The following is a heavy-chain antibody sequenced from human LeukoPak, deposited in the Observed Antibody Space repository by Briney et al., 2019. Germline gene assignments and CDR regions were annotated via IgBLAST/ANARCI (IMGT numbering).Heavy chain of an antibody. Sequence: GGSLRLSCAASGFTFSGSAMHWVRQASGKGLEWVGRIRSKANSYTTAYAASVKGRFTISRVDSKNTAYLQMNSLKTEDTAVYYCTRPNYYYGDYMGYWGQGTLVTVSS. CDR3: TRPNYYYGDYMGY. V-gene: IGHV3-73*01. J-gene: IGHJ4*02. CDR2: IRSKANSYTT. CDR1: GFTFSGSA. D-gene: IGHD4-17*01.